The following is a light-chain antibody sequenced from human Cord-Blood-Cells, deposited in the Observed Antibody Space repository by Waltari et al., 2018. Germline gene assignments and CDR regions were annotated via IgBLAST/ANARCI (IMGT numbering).Light chain of an antibody. Sequence: EIVLTRSPATLSLSPGERATLSCRASQSVSSYLAWYQQKPGQAPRLLIYDASNRATGIPARFIGSGSGTDFTLTISSLVPEDFAVYYCQQRSNWPPLTFGQGTRLEIK. V-gene: IGKV3-11*01. CDR3: QQRSNWPPLT. J-gene: IGKJ5*01. CDR1: QSVSSY. CDR2: DAS.